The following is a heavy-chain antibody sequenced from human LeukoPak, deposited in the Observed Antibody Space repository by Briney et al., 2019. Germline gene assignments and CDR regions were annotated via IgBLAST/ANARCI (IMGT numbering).Heavy chain of an antibody. CDR1: GYRFTSFW. J-gene: IGHJ2*01. V-gene: IGHV5-51*01. CDR2: INPDDSDT. Sequence: GESLKISCKGSGYRFTSFWIGWVRQIPGKGLEWMGIINPDDSDTRDSPSFQGQVTISADKSINTAYLQWRSLKASDTAIYYCARIFIDPALAYWYFDLWGRGTLVTVFS. CDR3: ARIFIDPALAYWYFDL. D-gene: IGHD5-18*01.